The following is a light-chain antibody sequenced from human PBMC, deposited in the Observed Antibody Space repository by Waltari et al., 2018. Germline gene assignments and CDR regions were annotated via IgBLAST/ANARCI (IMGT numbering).Light chain of an antibody. V-gene: IGKV3-15*01. CDR1: QSVSSN. CDR3: QQYNNWPYT. J-gene: IGKJ2*01. Sequence: EIVMTQSPATLSVSQGERATLSCRASQSVSSNLAWYQQKPGQAPRLLIYAASTSATGIPARFSGSGSGTEFTLTISSMQSEDFAVYYCQQYNNWPYTFGQGTKLEIK. CDR2: AAS.